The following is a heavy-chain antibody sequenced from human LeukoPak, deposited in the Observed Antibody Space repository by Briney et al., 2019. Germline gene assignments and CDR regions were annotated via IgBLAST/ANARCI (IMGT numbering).Heavy chain of an antibody. J-gene: IGHJ4*02. V-gene: IGHV3-48*01. CDR3: AKDRVYSSSPGPLDY. D-gene: IGHD6-6*01. CDR1: GFTFSSYS. CDR2: ISSSSSTI. Sequence: PGGSLRLSCAASGFTFSSYSMNWVRQAPGKGLEWVSYISSSSSTIYYADSVKGRFTISRDNSKNTLYLQMNSLRAEDTAVYYCAKDRVYSSSPGPLDYWGQGTLVTVSS.